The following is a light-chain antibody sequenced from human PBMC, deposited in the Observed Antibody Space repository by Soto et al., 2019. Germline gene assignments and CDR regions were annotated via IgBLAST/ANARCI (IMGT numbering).Light chain of an antibody. CDR2: DAS. J-gene: IGKJ3*01. CDR1: QSVGNY. Sequence: EFVLTQSPAILSLSPGEGANLSCRASQSVGNYLAWYQQKPGQAPRLLIYDASNRATGIPARFSGSGYGTDFTLTISSLEPEDFAVYYCHQRRNWLFSFGPGTKVDMK. V-gene: IGKV3-11*01. CDR3: HQRRNWLFS.